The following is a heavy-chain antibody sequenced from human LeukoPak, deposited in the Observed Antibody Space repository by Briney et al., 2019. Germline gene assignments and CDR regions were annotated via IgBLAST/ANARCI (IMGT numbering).Heavy chain of an antibody. D-gene: IGHD1-26*01. Sequence: GGSLRLSCTASGFTFSSYAMSWVRQAPGKGLEWGSAISCSGGSTYYADSVKGRFTISRDTSKNTLYLQMSRLRAEDTAVYYCAKGRYSGSYYNWFDPWGQGTLVTVSS. CDR1: GFTFSSYA. J-gene: IGHJ5*02. CDR3: AKGRYSGSYYNWFDP. V-gene: IGHV3-23*01. CDR2: ISCSGGST.